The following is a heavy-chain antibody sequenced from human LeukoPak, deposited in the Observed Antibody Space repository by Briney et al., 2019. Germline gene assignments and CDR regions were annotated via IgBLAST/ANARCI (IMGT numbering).Heavy chain of an antibody. J-gene: IGHJ3*01. CDR2: IYNSGST. D-gene: IGHD2-15*01. CDR3: ARGGLLFCSGGTCHDTIDV. Sequence: ASETLSLTCSVSGDSISSGSYYWSWIRQPAGKGLEWIGRIYNSGSTNYNPSLKSRVTISGDTSKNHFSLRLSAVTAADTAVYFCARGGLLFCSGGTCHDTIDVWGQGAMVIVSS. V-gene: IGHV4-61*02. CDR1: GDSISSGSYY.